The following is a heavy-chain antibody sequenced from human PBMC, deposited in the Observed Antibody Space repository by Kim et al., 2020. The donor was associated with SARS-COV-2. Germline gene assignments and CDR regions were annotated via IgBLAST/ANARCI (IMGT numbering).Heavy chain of an antibody. CDR1: GFTFSSYE. Sequence: GGSLRLSCAASGFTFSSYEMNWVRQAPGKGLEWVSYITSSGRIIYYADSVKGRFTISRDNTKNSLYLEMNSLRAEDTAVYYCATDVYGSGSYYREFDYWGQGTLVTVSS. J-gene: IGHJ4*02. CDR3: ATDVYGSGSYYREFDY. CDR2: ITSSGRII. V-gene: IGHV3-48*03. D-gene: IGHD3-10*01.